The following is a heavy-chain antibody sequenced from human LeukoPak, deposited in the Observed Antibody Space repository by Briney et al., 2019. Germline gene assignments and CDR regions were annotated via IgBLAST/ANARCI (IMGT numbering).Heavy chain of an antibody. CDR1: GFTFSSYW. CDR2: IERKTDGATT. Sequence: GGSLRLSCAASGFTFSSYWMSWVRQAPGKGLEWVGRIERKTDGATTDYAAPVKGRFTISRDDSKNTLYLQMNSLKTEDTAVYYCTTHRGYSSSPTFDYWGQGTLVTVPS. V-gene: IGHV3-15*04. J-gene: IGHJ4*02. CDR3: TTHRGYSSSPTFDY. D-gene: IGHD6-13*01.